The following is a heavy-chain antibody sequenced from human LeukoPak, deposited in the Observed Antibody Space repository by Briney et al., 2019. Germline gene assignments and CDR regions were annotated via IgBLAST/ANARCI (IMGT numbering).Heavy chain of an antibody. CDR2: IYYSGST. CDR1: GGSISSYY. V-gene: IGHV4-59*13. J-gene: IGHJ4*02. CDR3: ARGGAHYIVGATTIADY. Sequence: SETLSLTCTVSGGSISSYYWSWIRPPPGKGLEGIGYIYYSGSTNYNPSLKSRVTISVDTSKNQFSLKLSSVTAADTAVYYCARGGAHYIVGATTIADYWGQGTLVTVSS. D-gene: IGHD1-26*01.